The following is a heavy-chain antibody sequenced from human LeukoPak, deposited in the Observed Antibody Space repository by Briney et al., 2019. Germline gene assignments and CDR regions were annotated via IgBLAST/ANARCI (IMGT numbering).Heavy chain of an antibody. D-gene: IGHD2-2*01. CDR2: IIPIFGTA. CDR1: GGTFSSYA. CDR3: ADCSSTSCYSYYYMDV. V-gene: IGHV1-69*05. Sequence: SVKVSCKASGGTFSSYAISWVRQAPGQGLEWMGRIIPIFGTANYAQKFQGRVTITTAASTSTAYMELSSLRSEDTAVYYCADCSSTSCYSYYYMDVWGKGPTVTVSS. J-gene: IGHJ6*03.